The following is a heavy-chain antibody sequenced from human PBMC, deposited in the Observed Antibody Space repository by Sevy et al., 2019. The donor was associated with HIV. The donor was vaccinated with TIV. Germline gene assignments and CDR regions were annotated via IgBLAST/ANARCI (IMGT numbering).Heavy chain of an antibody. D-gene: IGHD3-3*01. CDR3: AKDPGDDFWSGYLGEAFDY. V-gene: IGHV3-30*02. J-gene: IGHJ4*02. Sequence: GGSLRLSCAASGFTFSSYGMHWVRQAPGKGLEWVAFIRYDGSNKYYADSVKGRFTISRDNSKNTLYLQMNSLRAEDMAVYYCAKDPGDDFWSGYLGEAFDYWGQGTLVTVSS. CDR1: GFTFSSYG. CDR2: IRYDGSNK.